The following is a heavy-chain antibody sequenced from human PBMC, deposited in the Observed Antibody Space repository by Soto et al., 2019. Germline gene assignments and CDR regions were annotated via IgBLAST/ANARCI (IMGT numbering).Heavy chain of an antibody. V-gene: IGHV3-33*08. CDR1: GFTFSSYG. Sequence: GGSLRLSCAASGFTFSSYGMHWVRQAPGKGLEWVAVIWYDGSNKYYADSVKGRFTISRDNSKNTLYLQMNRLRAEDTAVYYCARDPSYGALDYWGQGTLVTVSS. J-gene: IGHJ4*02. CDR2: IWYDGSNK. CDR3: ARDPSYGALDY. D-gene: IGHD4-17*01.